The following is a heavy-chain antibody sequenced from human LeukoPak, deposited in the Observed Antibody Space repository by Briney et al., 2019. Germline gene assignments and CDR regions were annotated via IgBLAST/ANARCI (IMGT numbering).Heavy chain of an antibody. D-gene: IGHD2-15*01. V-gene: IGHV3-21*01. J-gene: IGHJ3*02. Sequence: PGGSLRLSCAASGFTFSSYSMNWVRQAPGKGLEWVSSISSSSSYIYYADSVKGRFTISRDNAKNSLYLQMNSLRAEDTAVYYCAGAYRSGENDAFDIWGQGTMVTVSS. CDR3: AGAYRSGENDAFDI. CDR2: ISSSSSYI. CDR1: GFTFSSYS.